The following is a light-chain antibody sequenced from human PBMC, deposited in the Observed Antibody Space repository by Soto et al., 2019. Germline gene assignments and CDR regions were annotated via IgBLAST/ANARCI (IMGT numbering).Light chain of an antibody. J-gene: IGKJ5*01. V-gene: IGKV3-20*01. Sequence: EIVMTQSPATLSVSPGERATLSCRASQSVSSNLAWYQQKPGQAPRLLIYDASNRATGIPARFSGSGSGTDCTLTISRLEPEDFAVYYCQQYGSSPPITFGQGTRLEIK. CDR2: DAS. CDR3: QQYGSSPPIT. CDR1: QSVSSN.